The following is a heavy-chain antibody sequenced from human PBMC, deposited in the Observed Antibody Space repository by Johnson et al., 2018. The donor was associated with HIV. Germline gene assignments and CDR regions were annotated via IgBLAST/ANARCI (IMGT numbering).Heavy chain of an antibody. CDR1: GFTFSTYA. CDR3: ATPQEGYSAFDI. J-gene: IGHJ3*02. CDR2: ISYDGSNK. V-gene: IGHV3-30*04. D-gene: IGHD2-15*01. Sequence: QVQLVESGGGLVQPGGSLRLSCAASGFTFSTYALHWVHQAPGKGLEWVAVISYDGSNKYYADSVKGRFTISRDNSKNTLYLQMNSLRAEDTAVYYCATPQEGYSAFDIWGQGTMVTVSS.